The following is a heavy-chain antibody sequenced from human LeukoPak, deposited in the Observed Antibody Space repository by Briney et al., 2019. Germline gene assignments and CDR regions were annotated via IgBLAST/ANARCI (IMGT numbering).Heavy chain of an antibody. CDR3: ARNTVFGVVVFDF. V-gene: IGHV1-18*01. J-gene: IGHJ4*02. Sequence: GAPVKVFCKASGYTFINYAVSWVRQAPGQGLEWMGWVTTGSGNTNYAQKFQGRVTLTTDTSTTTAYMELNNLRSDDTAVYYCARNTVFGVVVFDFWGQGTLVTVSS. CDR2: VTTGSGNT. CDR1: GYTFINYA. D-gene: IGHD3-3*01.